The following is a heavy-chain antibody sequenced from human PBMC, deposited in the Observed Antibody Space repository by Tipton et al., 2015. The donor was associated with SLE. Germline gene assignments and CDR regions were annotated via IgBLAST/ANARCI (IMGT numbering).Heavy chain of an antibody. D-gene: IGHD5-24*01. CDR2: INHSGST. CDR1: GGSFSGYY. Sequence: TLSLTCAVYGGSFSGYYWSWIRQPPGKGLEWIGEINHSGSTNYNPSLKSRVTISVDTSKNQFSLKLSSVTAADTAVYYCARGPIGGVEMGIGLLYAFDPWGQGTLVTVSS. CDR3: ARGPIGGVEMGIGLLYAFDP. J-gene: IGHJ5*02. V-gene: IGHV4-34*01.